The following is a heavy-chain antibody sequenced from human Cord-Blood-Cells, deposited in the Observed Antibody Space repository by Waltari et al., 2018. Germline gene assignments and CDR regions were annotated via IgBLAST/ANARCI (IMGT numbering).Heavy chain of an antibody. CDR3: ARDTRYGGNSGAFDI. J-gene: IGHJ3*02. V-gene: IGHV3-30*04. CDR1: GFTFSSYA. Sequence: QVQLVESGGGAVQPGRSLRLSCAASGFTFSSYAMHWVRQAPGKGLEWVAVISYDGSNKYYADSVKGRFTISRDNSKNTLYLQMNSLRAEDTAVYYCARDTRYGGNSGAFDIWGQGTMVTVSS. D-gene: IGHD4-17*01. CDR2: ISYDGSNK.